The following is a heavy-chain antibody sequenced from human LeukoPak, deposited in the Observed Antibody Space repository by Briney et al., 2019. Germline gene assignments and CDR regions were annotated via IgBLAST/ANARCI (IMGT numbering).Heavy chain of an antibody. J-gene: IGHJ5*02. Sequence: SENLSLTCTVSGGSISSSSYYWGWIRQPPGKGLEWIGSIYYSGSTYYNPSLKSRVTISVDTSKNQFSLKLSSVTAADTAVYYCARHLRRSSGWYWWFDPWGQGTLVTVSS. V-gene: IGHV4-39*01. CDR3: ARHLRRSSGWYWWFDP. CDR2: IYYSGST. D-gene: IGHD6-19*01. CDR1: GGSISSSSYY.